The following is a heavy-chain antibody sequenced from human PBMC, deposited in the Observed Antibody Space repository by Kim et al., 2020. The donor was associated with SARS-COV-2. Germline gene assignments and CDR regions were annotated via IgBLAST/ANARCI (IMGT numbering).Heavy chain of an antibody. CDR2: IYSGGST. J-gene: IGHJ4*02. Sequence: GGSLRLSCAASGFTVSSNYMSWVRQAPGKGLEWVSVIYSGGSTYYADSVKGRFTISRDNSKNTLYLQMNSLRAEDTAVYYCAILGYYDFWSGYYPLDYWGQGTLVTVSS. CDR1: GFTVSSNY. D-gene: IGHD3-3*01. V-gene: IGHV3-66*01. CDR3: AILGYYDFWSGYYPLDY.